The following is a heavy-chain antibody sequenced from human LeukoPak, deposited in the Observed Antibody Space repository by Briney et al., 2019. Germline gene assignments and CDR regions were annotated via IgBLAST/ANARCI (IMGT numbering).Heavy chain of an antibody. J-gene: IGHJ4*02. Sequence: EASVKVSCKASGYTFTDDYMHWVRQAPGQGLEWMGWINPNSDGINNYAHKFQGRVTMTRDTSISTAYMELSGLTSDDTAVYYCTRRSSGWYHIDYWGQGTLVTVSS. V-gene: IGHV1-2*07. D-gene: IGHD6-19*01. CDR1: GYTFTDDY. CDR3: TRRSSGWYHIDY. CDR2: INPNSDGI.